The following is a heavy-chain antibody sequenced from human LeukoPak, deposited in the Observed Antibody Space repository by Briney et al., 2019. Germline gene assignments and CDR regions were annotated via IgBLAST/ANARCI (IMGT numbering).Heavy chain of an antibody. CDR1: GYTFTSYS. CDR2: ISLYNGNT. CDR3: AREVIRLARSEGTDY. J-gene: IGHJ4*02. V-gene: IGHV1-18*01. Sequence: ASVKASCKASGYTFTSYSFSWVRQAPGQGLEWMGWISLYNGNTNYAQKFQGRLTMTTDTSTSTAYMELRSLTSDDTAVYYCAREVIRLARSEGTDYWGQGTLVTVSS. D-gene: IGHD3-3*01.